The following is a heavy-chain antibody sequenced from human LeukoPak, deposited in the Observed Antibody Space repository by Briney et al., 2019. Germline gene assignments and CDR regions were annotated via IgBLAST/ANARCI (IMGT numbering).Heavy chain of an antibody. D-gene: IGHD3-22*01. CDR3: ASFTYYYDSSGYYVS. J-gene: IGHJ4*02. CDR1: GGSISRYY. CDR2: IYYSGST. Sequence: PSETLSLTCTVSGGSISRYYWSWIRQPPGKGLEWSGHIYYSGSTNYNPSLKSRVTISVDTSKNQFSLKLSSVTAADTAVYYCASFTYYYDSSGYYVSWGQGTLVTVSS. V-gene: IGHV4-59*08.